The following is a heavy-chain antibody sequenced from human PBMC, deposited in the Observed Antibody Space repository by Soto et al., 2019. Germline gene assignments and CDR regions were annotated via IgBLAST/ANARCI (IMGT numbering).Heavy chain of an antibody. CDR1: GGTFSSYA. V-gene: IGHV1-69*01. D-gene: IGHD1-26*01. Sequence: ASVKVSCKASGGTFSSYAISWVRQAPGQGLEWMGGIIPIFGTANYAQKFQGRVTITADESTSTAYMELSSLRSEDTAVYYCARVKEGATLPAEYFQHWGQGTLVTVSS. J-gene: IGHJ1*01. CDR3: ARVKEGATLPAEYFQH. CDR2: IIPIFGTA.